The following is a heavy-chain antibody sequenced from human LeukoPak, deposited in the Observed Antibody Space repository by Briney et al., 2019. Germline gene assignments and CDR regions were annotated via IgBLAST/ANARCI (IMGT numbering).Heavy chain of an antibody. V-gene: IGHV3-7*03. CDR3: AKDYDTAMVTYGAKFDY. J-gene: IGHJ4*02. D-gene: IGHD5-18*01. CDR1: GFPFSSYW. Sequence: GASLRLGCSASGFPFSSYWMSWGGPAPEPGLHWLPNVKPDGSEEHSVDSVKGRFTISRDNAKNSLYLQMNSLRAEDTAAYYCAKDYDTAMVTYGAKFDYWGQGTLVTVSS. CDR2: VKPDGSEE.